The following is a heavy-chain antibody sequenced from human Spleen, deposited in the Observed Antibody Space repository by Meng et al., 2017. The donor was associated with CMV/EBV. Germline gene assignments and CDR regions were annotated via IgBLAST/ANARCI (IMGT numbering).Heavy chain of an antibody. V-gene: IGHV1-2*02. Sequence: ASVKVSCKASGYTFTSYYMHWVRQAPGQGLEWMGWINPNSGFTNYAQKFQGRVTITKDTSLTTTYMDVSRLTSDDTAMYYCARGSEDFVVEPPTVWSDFWGQGTLVTVSS. CDR2: INPNSGFT. J-gene: IGHJ4*02. CDR1: GYTFTSYY. D-gene: IGHD2-15*01. CDR3: ARGSEDFVVEPPTVWSDF.